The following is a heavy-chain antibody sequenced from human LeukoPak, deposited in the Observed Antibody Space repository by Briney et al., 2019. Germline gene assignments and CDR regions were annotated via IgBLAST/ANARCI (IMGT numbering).Heavy chain of an antibody. V-gene: IGHV4-59*08. CDR3: ARVVVVAATRWFDP. CDR1: GASITSYY. J-gene: IGHJ5*02. CDR2: IYYSGST. Sequence: SETLSLTCTVSGASITSYYWTWIRQPPGKELEWIGYIYYSGSTYYNPSLKSRVTISVDTSKNQFSLKLSSVTAADTAVYYCARVVVVAATRWFDPWGQGTLVTVSS. D-gene: IGHD2-15*01.